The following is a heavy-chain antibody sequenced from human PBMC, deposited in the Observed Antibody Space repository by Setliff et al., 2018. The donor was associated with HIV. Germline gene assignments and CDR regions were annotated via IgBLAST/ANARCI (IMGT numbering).Heavy chain of an antibody. D-gene: IGHD3-3*01. V-gene: IGHV3-23*01. Sequence: GGSLRLSCATSGFLFSRYAMSWVRQAPGKGLEWVSTISGGGGSTYDAESVKGRFTISRDNAKNSVYLQMNSLRAEDTAVYYCARGHGYDFWSGYYTMYYYYYMDVWGKGTTVTVSS. J-gene: IGHJ6*03. CDR2: ISGGGGST. CDR3: ARGHGYDFWSGYYTMYYYYYMDV. CDR1: GFLFSRYA.